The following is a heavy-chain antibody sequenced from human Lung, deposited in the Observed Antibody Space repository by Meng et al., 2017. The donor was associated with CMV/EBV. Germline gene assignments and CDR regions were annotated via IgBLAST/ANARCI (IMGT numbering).Heavy chain of an antibody. CDR2: YSAYNGNT. J-gene: IGHJ6*02. Sequence: ASVKVSCKASGYTFTSYGIRWVRQAPGQGLEWMGWYSAYNGNTNYAQKLQGRVTMTTDASTSTAYMELRRLRSDDTAMYFCARAENLLIHNYYYGMEVWGQGTTVTVSS. CDR1: GYTFTSYG. CDR3: ARAENLLIHNYYYGMEV. V-gene: IGHV1-18*01. D-gene: IGHD2/OR15-2a*01.